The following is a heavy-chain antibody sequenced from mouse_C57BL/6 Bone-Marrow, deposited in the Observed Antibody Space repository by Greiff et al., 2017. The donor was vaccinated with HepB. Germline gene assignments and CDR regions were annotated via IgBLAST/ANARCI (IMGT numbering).Heavy chain of an antibody. CDR3: ASSIRSYSNLDY. Sequence: QVQLQQPGAELVKPGASVKISCKASGYTFTSYWITWVKQRPGQGLEWIGDIYPGSGSTNYNEKFKSKATLTVDTPSSTAYMQLSSLTTEDSAFYYRASSIRSYSNLDYWGQGTTLTVSS. CDR2: IYPGSGST. D-gene: IGHD2-5*01. J-gene: IGHJ2*01. V-gene: IGHV1-55*01. CDR1: GYTFTSYW.